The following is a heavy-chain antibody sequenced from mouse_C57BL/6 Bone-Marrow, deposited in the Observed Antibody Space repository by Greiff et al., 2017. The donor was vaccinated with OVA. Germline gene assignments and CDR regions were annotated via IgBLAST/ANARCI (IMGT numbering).Heavy chain of an antibody. Sequence: QVQLQQPGAELVMPGASVKLSCKASGYTFTSHWMHWVKQRPGQGLEWIGEIDPSDSYTNYNQKFKGKSTLTVDKSSSTAYMQLSSLTSEDSAVYYCAREGAMDYWGQGTSVTVSS. V-gene: IGHV1-69*01. J-gene: IGHJ4*01. CDR2: IDPSDSYT. CDR3: AREGAMDY. CDR1: GYTFTSHW.